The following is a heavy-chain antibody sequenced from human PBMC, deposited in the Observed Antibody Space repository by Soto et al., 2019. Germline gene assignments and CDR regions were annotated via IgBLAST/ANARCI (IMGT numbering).Heavy chain of an antibody. CDR3: ALHGDYVTYYYGMDV. D-gene: IGHD4-17*01. J-gene: IGHJ6*02. Sequence: GGSLRLSCAASGFTFSSYGMHWVRQAPGKGLEWVAVISYDGSNKYYADSVKGRFTISRDNSKNTLYLQMNSLRAEDTAVYYCALHGDYVTYYYGMDVWGQGTTVTVSS. CDR1: GFTFSSYG. CDR2: ISYDGSNK. V-gene: IGHV3-30*03.